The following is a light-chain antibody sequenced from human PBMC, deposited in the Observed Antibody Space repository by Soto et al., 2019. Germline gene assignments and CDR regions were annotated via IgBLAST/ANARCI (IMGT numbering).Light chain of an antibody. J-gene: IGKJ1*01. V-gene: IGKV3-20*01. Sequence: EIVLTQSPGTLSLSPGESVTLSCRASQSVGSNYLAWYQQKPGQAPRLLIYGASNRATGIPDRFSGSGSGTDFTLTISRLEPEDFAVYYCQEYGSSRTFDQGTKVEIE. CDR1: QSVGSNY. CDR2: GAS. CDR3: QEYGSSRT.